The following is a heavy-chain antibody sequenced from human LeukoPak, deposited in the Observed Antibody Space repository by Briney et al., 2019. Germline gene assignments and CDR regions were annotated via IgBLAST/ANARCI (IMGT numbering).Heavy chain of an antibody. CDR2: IGYGGADS. V-gene: IGHV3-23*01. D-gene: IGHD3-22*01. CDR3: ARKTIVVVTPTEY. J-gene: IGHJ4*02. Sequence: PGGSLRLSCTVSGFTLSSYEMTWFRQAPGKGLEWVSSIGYGGADSHYADSVKGRFTISRDNSKNTLYLQMNSLKAEDTAVYYCARKTIVVVTPTEYWGQGTLVTVSS. CDR1: GFTLSSYE.